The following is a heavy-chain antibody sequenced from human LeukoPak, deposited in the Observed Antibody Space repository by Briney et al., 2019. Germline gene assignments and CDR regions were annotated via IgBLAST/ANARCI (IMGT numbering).Heavy chain of an antibody. D-gene: IGHD4-17*01. CDR2: INPNSGGT. CDR1: GYTFTSYY. Sequence: ASVKVSCKASGYTFTSYYMHWLRQAPGQGLEWMGRINPNSGGTNYAQKFQGRVTMTRDTSISTAYMELSRLRSDDTAVYYCAREMTTSLHFDYWGQGTLVTVSS. V-gene: IGHV1-2*06. J-gene: IGHJ4*02. CDR3: AREMTTSLHFDY.